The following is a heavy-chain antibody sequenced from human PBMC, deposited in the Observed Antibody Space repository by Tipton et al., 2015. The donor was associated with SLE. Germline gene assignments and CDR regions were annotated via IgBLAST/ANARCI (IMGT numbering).Heavy chain of an antibody. V-gene: IGHV4-61*09. Sequence: TLSLTCTVSGGSISSGSYYWSWIRQPAGKGLEWIGYIYTSGSTYYNPSLKSRVTISVDTSKNQFSLKLSSVTAADTAVYYCARSPSSSSWYVWFDYWGQGTLVTVSS. CDR3: ARSPSSSSWYVWFDY. CDR2: IYTSGST. J-gene: IGHJ4*02. D-gene: IGHD6-13*01. CDR1: GGSISSGSYY.